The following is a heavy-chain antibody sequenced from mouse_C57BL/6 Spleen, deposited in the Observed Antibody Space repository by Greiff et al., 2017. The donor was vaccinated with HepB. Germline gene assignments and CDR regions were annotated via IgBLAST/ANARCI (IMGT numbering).Heavy chain of an antibody. V-gene: IGHV5-4*03. CDR1: GFTFSSYA. Sequence: DVKLVESGGGLVKPGGSLKLSCAASGFTFSSYAMSWVRQTPEKRLEWVATISDGGSYTYYPDNVKGRFTISRDNAKNNLYLQMSHLKSEDTAMYYCARGTTVFDYWDQGTTLTVSS. J-gene: IGHJ2*01. CDR2: ISDGGSYT. D-gene: IGHD1-1*01. CDR3: ARGTTVFDY.